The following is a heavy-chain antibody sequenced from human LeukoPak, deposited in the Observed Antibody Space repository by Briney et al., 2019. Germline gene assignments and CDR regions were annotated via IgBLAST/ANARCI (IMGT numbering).Heavy chain of an antibody. Sequence: GGSLRLSCAASGFTFSSYGMHWVRQAPGKGLEWVAVTWYDGSNKYYADSVKGRFTISRDNSKNTLYLQMNSLRAEDTAVYYCARDQAAGSSSWYYFDYWGQGTLVTVSS. D-gene: IGHD6-13*01. V-gene: IGHV3-33*01. J-gene: IGHJ4*02. CDR1: GFTFSSYG. CDR2: TWYDGSNK. CDR3: ARDQAAGSSSWYYFDY.